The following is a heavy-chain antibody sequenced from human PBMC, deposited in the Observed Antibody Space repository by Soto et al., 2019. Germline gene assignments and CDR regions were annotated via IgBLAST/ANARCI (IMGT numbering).Heavy chain of an antibody. D-gene: IGHD1-1*01. J-gene: IGHJ4*02. CDR3: ARGRYGDY. CDR2: ISAHNGNT. Sequence: QVHLVQSGAEVKKPGASVKVSCKGSGDGFTTYGITWVRQAPGQGLEGMAWISAHNGNTNYAQKLQGRVTVTRDTSTSTAYMELRSLRSDDTAVYYCARGRYGDYWGQGALVTVSS. V-gene: IGHV1-18*01. CDR1: GDGFTTYG.